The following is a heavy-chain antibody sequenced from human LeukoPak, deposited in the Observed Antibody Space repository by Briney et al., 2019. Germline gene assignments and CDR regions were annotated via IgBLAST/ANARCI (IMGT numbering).Heavy chain of an antibody. CDR1: GGSFSGYN. Sequence: SETLSLTCAVYGGSFSGYNWNWTRQAPGKGLEWVGEINDNGATNYNPSLKSRLTITVDTSKNQFSLTLKSLTAADTAVYYCARGSPKHDSWGQGTLVTVSS. V-gene: IGHV4-34*01. CDR2: INDNGAT. J-gene: IGHJ5*01. CDR3: ARGSPKHDS.